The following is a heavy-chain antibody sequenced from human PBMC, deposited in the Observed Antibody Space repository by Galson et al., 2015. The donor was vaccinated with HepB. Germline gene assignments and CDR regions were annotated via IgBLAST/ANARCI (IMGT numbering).Heavy chain of an antibody. D-gene: IGHD2-21*02. CDR3: ARDYCGGDCYPPPDTYYAMDV. CDR1: GFTFSYSA. V-gene: IGHV3-30-3*01. J-gene: IGHJ6*02. Sequence: SLRLSCAASGFTFSYSAMHWVRQAPGKGLEWVAVVSYDGSNKYYADSVKGRFTISRDNSKNTLYLQMNSLRPEDTAVYYCARDYCGGDCYPPPDTYYAMDVWGQGTSVTVSS. CDR2: VSYDGSNK.